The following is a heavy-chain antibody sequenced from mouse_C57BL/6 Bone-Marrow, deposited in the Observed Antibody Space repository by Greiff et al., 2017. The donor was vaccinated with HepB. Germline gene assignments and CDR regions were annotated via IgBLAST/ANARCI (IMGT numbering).Heavy chain of an antibody. V-gene: IGHV14-1*01. CDR3: TTWILRYPYYFDY. CDR2: IDPEDGET. J-gene: IGHJ2*01. Sequence: EVQLQQSGAELVRPGASVKLSCTASGFNIKDYYMHWVKQRPEQGLEWIGRIDPEDGETEYAPKFQGKATMTADTSSNTAYLQLSSLTSEDTAVYYCTTWILRYPYYFDYWGQGTTLTVSA. CDR1: GFNIKDYY. D-gene: IGHD1-1*01.